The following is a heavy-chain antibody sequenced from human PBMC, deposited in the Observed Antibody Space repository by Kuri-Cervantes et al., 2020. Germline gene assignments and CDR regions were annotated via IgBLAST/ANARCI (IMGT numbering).Heavy chain of an antibody. CDR3: ARGLGYFDY. CDR2: ISSSSSYI. V-gene: IGHV3-21*03. J-gene: IGHJ4*02. D-gene: IGHD4-11*01. CDR1: GFTFSSYA. Sequence: GESLKISCAASGFTFSSYAMNWVRQAPGKGLEWVSSISSSSSYIYYADSVKGRFTISRDNAKNSLYLQMNSLRAEDTAVYYCARGLGYFDYWGQGTLVTVSS.